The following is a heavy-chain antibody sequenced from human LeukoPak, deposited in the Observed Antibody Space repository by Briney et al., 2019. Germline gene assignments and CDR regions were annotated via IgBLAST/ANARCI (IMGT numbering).Heavy chain of an antibody. V-gene: IGHV4-59*12. Sequence: SETLSLTCTVSGGSISSYYWSWIRQSPGKGLEWIGHISHSGSTKYNSSLKSRTIISSDTSKNQFSLKVSSVTAADTAVYYCARGQGTVTTHWGQGTLVTVSS. CDR1: GGSISSYY. D-gene: IGHD4-17*01. J-gene: IGHJ4*02. CDR2: ISHSGST. CDR3: ARGQGTVTTH.